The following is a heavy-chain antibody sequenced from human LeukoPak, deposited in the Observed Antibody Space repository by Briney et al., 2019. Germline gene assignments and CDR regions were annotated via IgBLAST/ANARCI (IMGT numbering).Heavy chain of an antibody. V-gene: IGHV3-7*01. J-gene: IGHJ4*02. CDR3: AREGYGPLDF. D-gene: IGHD4-17*01. Sequence: GGSLRLSCAASGLTLSSYWMSWVRQAPGKGLEWVANIKQDGSEKYYVDSVEGRFTISRDNAKKSLYLQMNSLRAEDTAVYYCAREGYGPLDFWGQGTLVTVSS. CDR1: GLTLSSYW. CDR2: IKQDGSEK.